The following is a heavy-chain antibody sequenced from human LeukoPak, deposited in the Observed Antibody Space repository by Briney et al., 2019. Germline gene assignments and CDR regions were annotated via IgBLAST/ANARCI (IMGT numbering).Heavy chain of an antibody. J-gene: IGHJ4*02. D-gene: IGHD3-10*01. V-gene: IGHV3-7*01. CDR3: ARDATYGSGLGLGY. CDR1: GFTFSSYS. CDR2: IKQDGSEK. Sequence: GGSLRLSCAASGFTFSSYSMNWVRQAPGKGLEWVANIKQDGSEKYYVDSVKGRFTISRDNAKNSLYLQMNSLRAEDTAVYYCARDATYGSGLGLGYWGQGTLVTVSS.